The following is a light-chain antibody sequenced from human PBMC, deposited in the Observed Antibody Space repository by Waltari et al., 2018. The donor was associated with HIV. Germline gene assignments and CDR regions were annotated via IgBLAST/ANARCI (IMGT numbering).Light chain of an antibody. J-gene: IGKJ3*01. CDR1: QTSNLY. CDR2: AAA. CDR3: QQSYRGLT. V-gene: IGKV1-39*01. Sequence: DIQMTQSPSSLSASLGDRATITCRASQTSNLYLNWYRQNPVKAPDLLIYAAASLLSGVRSRFSGTGCGRDFTLTINGLQGEDFATYYCQQSYRGLTFGPGPKVDV.